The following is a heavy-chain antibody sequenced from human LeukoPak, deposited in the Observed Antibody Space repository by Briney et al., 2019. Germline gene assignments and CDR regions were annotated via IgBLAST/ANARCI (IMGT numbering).Heavy chain of an antibody. J-gene: IGHJ4*02. CDR2: IIPIFGTA. V-gene: IGHV1-69*13. CDR3: ARASDGYQLLSAFDY. Sequence: GASVTVSCKASGGTFSSYAISWVRQAPGQGLEWMGGIIPIFGTANYAQKFQGRVTITADESTSTAYMELSSLRSEDTAVYYCARASDGYQLLSAFDYWGQGTLVTVSS. D-gene: IGHD2-2*01. CDR1: GGTFSSYA.